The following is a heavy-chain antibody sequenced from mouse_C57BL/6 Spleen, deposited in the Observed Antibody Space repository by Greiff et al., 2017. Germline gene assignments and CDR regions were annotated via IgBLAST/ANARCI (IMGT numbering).Heavy chain of an antibody. V-gene: IGHV1-80*01. Sequence: QVQLQQSGAELVKPGASVKISCKASGYAFSSYWMNWVKQRPGKGLEWIGQIYPGDGDTNYNGKFKGKATLTADKSSSTAYMQRSSLTSEDSAVYFCARRGDYDWFAYWGQGTLVTVSA. CDR2: IYPGDGDT. CDR3: ARRGDYDWFAY. D-gene: IGHD2-4*01. CDR1: GYAFSSYW. J-gene: IGHJ3*01.